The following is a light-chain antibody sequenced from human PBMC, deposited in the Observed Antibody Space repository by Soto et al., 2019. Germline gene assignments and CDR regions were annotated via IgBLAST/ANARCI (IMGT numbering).Light chain of an antibody. V-gene: IGLV2-23*02. CDR1: SSDVGSYNL. CDR3: CSYAGSSTYV. CDR2: EVS. J-gene: IGLJ1*01. Sequence: QSVLTQPASVYGSPGQSITISCTGTSSDVGSYNLVSWYQQHPGKAPKLMIYEVSKRPSGVSNRFSGSKSGNTASLTISGLQAEHEADYYCCSYAGSSTYVFGTGTKVTVL.